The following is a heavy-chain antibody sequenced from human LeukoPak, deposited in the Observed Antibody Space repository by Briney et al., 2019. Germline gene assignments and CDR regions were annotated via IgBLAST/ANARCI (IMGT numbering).Heavy chain of an antibody. CDR1: GGSFNDYS. J-gene: IGHJ4*02. CDR3: ARLGLYTSSWYRYYYFDY. V-gene: IGHV4-34*01. CDR2: INHSGSA. Sequence: SETLSLTCGVHGGSFNDYSWTWIRQSPGKGLEWVGEINHSGSATYNPSLKSRFTMSVDASKNQFSLRLSSVTAADTAVYYCARLGLYTSSWYRYYYFDYWGQGTLVTVSS. D-gene: IGHD6-13*01.